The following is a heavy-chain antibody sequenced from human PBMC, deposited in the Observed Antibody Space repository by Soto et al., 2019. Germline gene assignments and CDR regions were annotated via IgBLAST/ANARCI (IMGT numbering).Heavy chain of an antibody. V-gene: IGHV3-33*01. CDR1: GFTFSRYG. Sequence: QVQLVESGGGVVQPGRSLRLSCAASGFTFSRYGMHWVRQAPGKGLEWVAVIWYDGSNKYYADSVKGRFTISRDNSKNTLYLKMNSLRAEDTAVYYCARDGYCSGGSCYSVPVFDYWGQGTLVTVSS. J-gene: IGHJ4*02. D-gene: IGHD2-15*01. CDR2: IWYDGSNK. CDR3: ARDGYCSGGSCYSVPVFDY.